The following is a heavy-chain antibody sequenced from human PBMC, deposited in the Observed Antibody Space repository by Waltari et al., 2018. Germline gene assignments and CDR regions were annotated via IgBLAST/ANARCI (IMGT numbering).Heavy chain of an antibody. J-gene: IGHJ4*02. CDR3: ARHEDIVVVVAATSRHYFDY. CDR2: IYHSGST. Sequence: QVQLQESGPGLVKPSETLSLTCAVSGYSISSGYYWGWIRQPPGKGLEWIGSIYHSGSTYDNPSLKSRVTISVDTSKNQFSRKLSSVTAADTAVYYCARHEDIVVVVAATSRHYFDYWGQGTLVTVSS. D-gene: IGHD2-15*01. V-gene: IGHV4-38-2*01. CDR1: GYSISSGYY.